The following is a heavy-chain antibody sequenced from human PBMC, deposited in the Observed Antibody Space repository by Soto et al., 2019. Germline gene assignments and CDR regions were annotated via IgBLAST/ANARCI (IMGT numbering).Heavy chain of an antibody. CDR2: IWYDGSNK. Sequence: VGSLRLSCAASGFTFSSYGMHCVRQAPGKGLEWVAVIWYDGSNKYYADSVKGRFTISRDNSKNTLYLQMNSLRAEDTAVYYCARDNSSSWYGQTNWFDPWGQGTLVTV. V-gene: IGHV3-33*01. D-gene: IGHD6-13*01. J-gene: IGHJ5*02. CDR1: GFTFSSYG. CDR3: ARDNSSSWYGQTNWFDP.